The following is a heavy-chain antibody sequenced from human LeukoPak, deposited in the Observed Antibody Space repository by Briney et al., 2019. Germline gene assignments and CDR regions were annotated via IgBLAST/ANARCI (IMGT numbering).Heavy chain of an antibody. CDR3: ASGGHQTYYYYYGMDV. D-gene: IGHD3-16*01. J-gene: IGHJ6*02. Sequence: KPGGSLRLSCAASGFTFSDYYMSWIHQAPGKGLEWVSYISSSGSTIYYADSVKGRFTISRDNAKNSLYLQMNSLRAEDTAVYYCASGGHQTYYYYYGMDVWGQGTTVTVSS. CDR2: ISSSGSTI. V-gene: IGHV3-11*01. CDR1: GFTFSDYY.